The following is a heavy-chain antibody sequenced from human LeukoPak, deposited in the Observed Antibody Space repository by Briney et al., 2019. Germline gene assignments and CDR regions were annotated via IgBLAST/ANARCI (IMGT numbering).Heavy chain of an antibody. CDR2: IDPSDSYT. J-gene: IGHJ4*02. CDR3: ATLWGPGPWV. D-gene: IGHD3-16*01. Sequence: GESLKISCKGSGDSFTSYWISWVRQMPGKGLEWMGRIDPSDSYTNYSPSFQGHVTISAHKSISTAYLQWSSLKASDTAMYYCATLWGPGPWVWGQGTLVTVSS. V-gene: IGHV5-10-1*01. CDR1: GDSFTSYW.